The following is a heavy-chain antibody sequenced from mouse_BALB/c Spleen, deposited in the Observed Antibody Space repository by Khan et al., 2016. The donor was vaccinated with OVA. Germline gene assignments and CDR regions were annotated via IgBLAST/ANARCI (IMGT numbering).Heavy chain of an antibody. CDR1: GYTFTSYS. D-gene: IGHD1-1*02. CDR2: INPLSGDT. CDR3: ARRGIVSAFDY. J-gene: IGHJ2*02. V-gene: IGHV1-4*01. Sequence: VQLQQSGAELAKPGASVKMSCKASGYTFTSYSIHWVIQRPGQGLEWIGYINPLSGDTTYNQNFNDKATLTVDKSSSTAYMQLSSLTSEDSAGYYCARRGIVSAFDYWGQGTSVTVSS.